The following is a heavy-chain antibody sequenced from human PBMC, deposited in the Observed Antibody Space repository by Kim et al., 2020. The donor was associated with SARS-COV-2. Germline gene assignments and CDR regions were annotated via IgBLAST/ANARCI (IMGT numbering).Heavy chain of an antibody. CDR1: GYTFTSYD. D-gene: IGHD3-10*01. Sequence: ASVKVSCKASGYTFTSYDINWVRQATGQGLEWMGWMNPNSGNTGYAQKFQGRVTMTRNTSISTAYMELSSLRSEDTAVYYCAWGYYGSGSPPPYYYYYGMDVWGQGTTVTVSS. J-gene: IGHJ6*02. CDR2: MNPNSGNT. V-gene: IGHV1-8*01. CDR3: AWGYYGSGSPPPYYYYYGMDV.